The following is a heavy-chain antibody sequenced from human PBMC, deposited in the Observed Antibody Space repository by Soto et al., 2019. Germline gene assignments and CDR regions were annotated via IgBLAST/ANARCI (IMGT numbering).Heavy chain of an antibody. V-gene: IGHV4-59*01. CDR1: GGSISSYY. CDR2: IYYSGST. D-gene: IGHD3-22*01. J-gene: IGHJ4*02. CDR3: ARLGADSSGSYYFDY. Sequence: KLSETLSLTCTVSGGSISSYYWSWIRQPPGKGLEWIGYIYYSGSTNYNPSLKSRVTISVDTSKNQFSLKLSSVTAADTAVYYCARLGADSSGSYYFDYWGQGTLVTVSS.